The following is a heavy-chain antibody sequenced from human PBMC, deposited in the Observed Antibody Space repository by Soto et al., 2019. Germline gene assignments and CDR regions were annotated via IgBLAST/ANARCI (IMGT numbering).Heavy chain of an antibody. Sequence: PGGSLRPACEASGFNFSSYGMNWVRQAPGKGLEVVAVIWYDGSNNYYADSVKGRFTIYRDNSKNTLYLQMNSLRAENTAVEYCARGLSDSDYYVMDVWGQGTTVTVSS. CDR3: ARGLSDSDYYVMDV. V-gene: IGHV3-33*01. CDR1: GFNFSSYG. D-gene: IGHD2-15*01. J-gene: IGHJ6*02. CDR2: IWYDGSNN.